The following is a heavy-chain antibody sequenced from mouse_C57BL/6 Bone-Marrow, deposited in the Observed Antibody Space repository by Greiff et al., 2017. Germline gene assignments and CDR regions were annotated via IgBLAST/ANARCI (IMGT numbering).Heavy chain of an antibody. CDR2: ISSGGSYT. CDR3: ARLHYYGSSYGFAY. CDR1: GFTFSSYA. D-gene: IGHD1-1*01. V-gene: IGHV5-6*01. J-gene: IGHJ3*01. Sequence: EVQLVESGEGLVKPGGSLKLSCAASGFTFSSYAMSWVRQTPDKRLEWVATISSGGSYTYYPDSVKGRFTISRDNAKNTLYLQMSSLTSEDTARYYCARLHYYGSSYGFAYWGQGTLVTVSA.